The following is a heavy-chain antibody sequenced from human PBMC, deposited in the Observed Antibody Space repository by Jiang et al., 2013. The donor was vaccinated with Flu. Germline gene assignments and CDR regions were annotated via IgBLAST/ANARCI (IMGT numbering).Heavy chain of an antibody. CDR2: IFHSGST. CDR1: GGAISGTDW. CDR3: AKNGFYSMDV. Sequence: SLTCAVAGGAISGTDWWSWVRQPPGKGLEWIGEIFHSGSTNYNPSLKSRVTISVDKPKNQFSLRLTPVTAADTAVYYCAKNGFYSMDVWGQGTTVTVSS. J-gene: IGHJ6*02. V-gene: IGHV4-4*02. D-gene: IGHD2-8*01.